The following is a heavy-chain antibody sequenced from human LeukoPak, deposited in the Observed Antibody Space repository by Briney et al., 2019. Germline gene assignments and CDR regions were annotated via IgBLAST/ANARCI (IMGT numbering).Heavy chain of an antibody. J-gene: IGHJ4*02. D-gene: IGHD5-18*01. CDR1: GGTFSSYA. CDR3: ARGYSYGPYYFDY. CDR2: ITPIFGTA. Sequence: ASVKVSCKASGGTFSSYAISWVRQAPGQGLEWMGGITPIFGTANYAQKFQGRVTITTDESTSTAYMELSSLRSEDTAVYYCARGYSYGPYYFDYWGQGTLVTVSS. V-gene: IGHV1-69*05.